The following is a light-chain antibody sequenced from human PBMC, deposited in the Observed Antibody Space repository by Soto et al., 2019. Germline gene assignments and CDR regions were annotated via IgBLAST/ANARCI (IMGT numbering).Light chain of an antibody. Sequence: QAVLTQPPSVSGAPGQRVTISCTGSSSNFGAGYDVHWYQHLPGTAPKLLIYRNNNRPSGVPDRFTGSKSGTSASLAITGLQAEDEADYYCQSYDRSLSGYVVFGGGTKVTVL. J-gene: IGLJ2*01. CDR3: QSYDRSLSGYVV. CDR1: SSNFGAGYD. V-gene: IGLV1-40*01. CDR2: RNN.